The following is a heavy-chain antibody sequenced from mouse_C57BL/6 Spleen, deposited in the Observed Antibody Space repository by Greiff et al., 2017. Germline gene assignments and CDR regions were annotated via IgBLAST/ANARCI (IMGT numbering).Heavy chain of an antibody. V-gene: IGHV1-80*01. CDR3: AREATVVAPEG. D-gene: IGHD1-1*01. CDR2: IYPGDGDT. Sequence: VKVVESGAELVKPGASVKISCKASGYAFSSYWMNWVKQRPGKGLEWIGQIYPGDGDTNYNGKFKGKATLTADKSSSTAYMQLSSLTSEDSAVYFCAREATVVAPEGWGTGTTVTVAS. J-gene: IGHJ1*03. CDR1: GYAFSSYW.